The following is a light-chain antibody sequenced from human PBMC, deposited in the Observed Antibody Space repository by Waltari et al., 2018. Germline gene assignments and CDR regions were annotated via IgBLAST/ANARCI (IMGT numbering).Light chain of an antibody. V-gene: IGLV2-14*03. CDR2: DVS. Sequence: QSALTQPASVSGPPAQSITFSCPAAFSDVGAYDYVSWYQPLPGRAPKLLIYDVSHRPSGVSDRLSGSKSGNTASLTISGLQPEDEADYYCSSYTTRGTWVFGGGTKLTVL. CDR1: FSDVGAYDY. J-gene: IGLJ3*02. CDR3: SSYTTRGTWV.